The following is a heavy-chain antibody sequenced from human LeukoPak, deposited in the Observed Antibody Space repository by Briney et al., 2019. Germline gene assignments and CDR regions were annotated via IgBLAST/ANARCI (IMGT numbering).Heavy chain of an antibody. CDR3: ARLAAGTRIVLDP. D-gene: IGHD6-13*01. J-gene: IGHJ5*02. Sequence: ASVKVSCKASGYTFTSYDINWVRQATGQGLEWMGWINPNSGGTNYAQKFQGRVTMTRDTSISTAYMELSRLRSDDTAVYYCARLAAGTRIVLDPWGQGTLVTVSS. V-gene: IGHV1-2*02. CDR1: GYTFTSYD. CDR2: INPNSGGT.